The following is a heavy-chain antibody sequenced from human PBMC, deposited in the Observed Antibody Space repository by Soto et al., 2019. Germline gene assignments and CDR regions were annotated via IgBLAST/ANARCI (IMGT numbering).Heavy chain of an antibody. CDR3: ERAPPSSRAHFDY. CDR2: RWYEGSNK. V-gene: IGHV3-33*01. CDR1: GFTCINYG. Sequence: PGGPLRLSYRAYGFTCINYGMRWVLQAPGKGLEWVAVRWYEGSNKYCADSVKGPFTTSSDHSKNTLYLQMTSLRAEDTALYYCERAPPSSRAHFDYPGQGTLVTVFS. J-gene: IGHJ4*02. D-gene: IGHD6-13*01.